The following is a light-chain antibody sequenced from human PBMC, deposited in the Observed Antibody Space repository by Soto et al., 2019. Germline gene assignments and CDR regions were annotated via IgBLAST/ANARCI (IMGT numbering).Light chain of an antibody. CDR3: QQYNSYSWT. V-gene: IGKV1-5*01. J-gene: IGKJ1*01. CDR2: DAS. CDR1: QSISSW. Sequence: DIQMTQSPSTLSASVGDRVTITCRASQSISSWLAWYQQKPGKAPKLLIYDASSLESGVPSRFSGSGSGTEFTLTISSLQPDDFATYYCQQYNSYSWTCGQGTKVEI.